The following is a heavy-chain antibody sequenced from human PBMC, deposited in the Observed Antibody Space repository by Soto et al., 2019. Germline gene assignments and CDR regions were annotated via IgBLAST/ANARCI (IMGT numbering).Heavy chain of an antibody. V-gene: IGHV4-59*08. CDR1: GGSLRSYY. D-gene: IGHD3-10*01. CDR2: INYSGGT. Sequence: QVQLQESGPRLVKPSETLSLTCTVSGGSLRSYYCSWFRQPPGKGLEWVGYINYSGGTFYNPSLKSRVTMSVDTSNTQYSLMGNSVTATDTAVYYCARQGFGELHGLVDVGGQGTTVTVSS. CDR3: ARQGFGELHGLVDV. J-gene: IGHJ6*02.